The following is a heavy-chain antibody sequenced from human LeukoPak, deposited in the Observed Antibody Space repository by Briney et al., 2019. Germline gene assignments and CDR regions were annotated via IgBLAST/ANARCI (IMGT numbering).Heavy chain of an antibody. V-gene: IGHV3-64*01. D-gene: IGHD4-23*01. J-gene: IGHJ4*02. CDR3: ARGGRQTVANDY. Sequence: GGSLRLSCAASGFTFSSYAMHWVRQAPGKGLEYVSAISSNGGSTYYANSVKGRFTISRDNSENTLYLQMGSLRAEDMAVYYCARGGRQTVANDYWGQGTLVTVSS. CDR2: ISSNGGST. CDR1: GFTFSSYA.